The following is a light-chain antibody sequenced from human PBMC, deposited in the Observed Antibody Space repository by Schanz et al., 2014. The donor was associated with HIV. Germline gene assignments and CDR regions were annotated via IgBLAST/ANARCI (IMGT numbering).Light chain of an antibody. Sequence: QSALTQPASVSGSPGQSITISCTGTSSDVGVYNYVSWYQHHPGKAPKLMIYEVSKRPSGVSNRFSGSKSGNTASLTISGLQADDEADYYCAAWDDSLNGRVFGGGTKLTVL. CDR1: SSDVGVYNY. J-gene: IGLJ3*02. CDR3: AAWDDSLNGRV. CDR2: EVS. V-gene: IGLV2-14*01.